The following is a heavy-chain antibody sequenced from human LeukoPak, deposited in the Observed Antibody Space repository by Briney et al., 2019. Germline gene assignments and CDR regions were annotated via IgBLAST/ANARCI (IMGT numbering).Heavy chain of an antibody. CDR2: IYYSGST. D-gene: IGHD6-13*01. Sequence: SETLSLTCTVSGGSISSYYWSWIRQPPGKGLEWIGYIYYSGSTNYNPSLKSRVTISVDTSKNQFSLKLSSVTAADTAAYYCARLERSSWYDIAGAFDIWGQGTMVTVSS. J-gene: IGHJ3*02. V-gene: IGHV4-59*01. CDR3: ARLERSSWYDIAGAFDI. CDR1: GGSISSYY.